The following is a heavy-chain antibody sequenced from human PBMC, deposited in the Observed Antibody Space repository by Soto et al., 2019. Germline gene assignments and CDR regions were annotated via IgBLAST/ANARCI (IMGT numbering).Heavy chain of an antibody. CDR1: CGCISSGGYA. CDR2: IYHSGST. D-gene: IGHD1-1*01. CDR3: AVVRPGNDDGLDG. V-gene: IGHV4-30-2*01. Sequence: PRSVTCDISCGCISSGGYALDWSRQPPGKGLEWIGYIYHSGSTYYNPSLKSRVTISIDRSKNQFSLKMTSVTAADTALYYWAVVRPGNDDGLDGWGQGTTVTGSS. J-gene: IGHJ6*02.